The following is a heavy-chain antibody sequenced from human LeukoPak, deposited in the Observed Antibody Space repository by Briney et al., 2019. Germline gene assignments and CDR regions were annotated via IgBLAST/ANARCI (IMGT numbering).Heavy chain of an antibody. Sequence: GGSLRLSCAASGFTVSSNYMSWVRQAPGKGLEWVSGISASGGSTFYADSVKGRFTISRDNSKNTLYLQMNSLRAEDTAVYYCAKGRVMGIAVDFDYWGQGTLVTVSS. D-gene: IGHD6-19*01. V-gene: IGHV3-23*01. CDR3: AKGRVMGIAVDFDY. CDR2: ISASGGST. CDR1: GFTVSSNY. J-gene: IGHJ4*02.